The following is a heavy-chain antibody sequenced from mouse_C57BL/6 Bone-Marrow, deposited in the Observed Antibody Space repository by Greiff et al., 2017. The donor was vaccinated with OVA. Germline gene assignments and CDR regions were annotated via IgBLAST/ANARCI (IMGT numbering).Heavy chain of an antibody. Sequence: DVMLVESGGGLVKPGGSLKLSCAASGFTFSSYTMSWVRQTPEKRLEWVATISGGGGNTYYPDSVKGRFTISRDNAKNTLYLQMSSLRSEDTALYYCARRGYYPYYFDYWGQGTTLTVSS. V-gene: IGHV5-9*01. D-gene: IGHD2-3*01. CDR2: ISGGGGNT. J-gene: IGHJ2*01. CDR3: ARRGYYPYYFDY. CDR1: GFTFSSYT.